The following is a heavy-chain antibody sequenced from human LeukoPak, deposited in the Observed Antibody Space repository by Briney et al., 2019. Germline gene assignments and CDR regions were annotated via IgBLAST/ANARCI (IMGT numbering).Heavy chain of an antibody. V-gene: IGHV1-69*06. J-gene: IGHJ4*02. CDR2: IIPIFGTA. Sequence: ASVKVSCKASGGTFSSYAISWVRQAPGQGLEWMGGIIPIFGTANYAQKFQGRVTITADKSTSTAYMELSSLRSEDTAVYYCARTPRAVAGLFDYWGQGTLVTVSS. D-gene: IGHD6-19*01. CDR3: ARTPRAVAGLFDY. CDR1: GGTFSSYA.